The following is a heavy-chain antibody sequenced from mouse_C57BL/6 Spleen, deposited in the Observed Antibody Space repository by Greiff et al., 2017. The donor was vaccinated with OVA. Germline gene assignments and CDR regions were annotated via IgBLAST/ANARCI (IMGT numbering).Heavy chain of an antibody. Sequence: EVKLMESGGGLVKPGGSLKLSCAASGFTFSDYGMHWVRQAPEKGLEWVAYISSGSSTIYYADTVKGRFTISRDNAKNTLFLQMTSLRSEDTAMDYCARRGGIYSHFDYWGQGTTLTVSS. CDR2: ISSGSSTI. CDR3: ARRGGIYSHFDY. CDR1: GFTFSDYG. D-gene: IGHD2-1*01. J-gene: IGHJ2*01. V-gene: IGHV5-17*01.